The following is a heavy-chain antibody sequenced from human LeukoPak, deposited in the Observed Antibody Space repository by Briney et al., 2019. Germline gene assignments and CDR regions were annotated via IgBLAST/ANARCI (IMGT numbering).Heavy chain of an antibody. CDR3: ARAPRGVKLRSIPQYSSGSNYFDY. J-gene: IGHJ4*02. CDR2: INHSGST. D-gene: IGHD6-19*01. Sequence: KPSEALSLTCAVYGGSFSGYYWSWIRQPPGKGLEWIGEINHSGSTNYNPSLKSRVTISVDTSKNQFSLKLSSVTAADTAVYYCARAPRGVKLRSIPQYSSGSNYFDYWGQGTLVTVSS. V-gene: IGHV4-34*01. CDR1: GGSFSGYY.